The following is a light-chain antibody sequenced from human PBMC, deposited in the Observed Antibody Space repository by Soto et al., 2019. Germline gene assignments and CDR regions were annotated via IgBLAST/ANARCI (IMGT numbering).Light chain of an antibody. CDR2: DVS. V-gene: IGLV2-14*01. Sequence: QSVLTQPASVSGSLGQSITIPCTGTSSDIGGYDRVSWYQQHPRKAPKLIICDVSFRPSGVSNRFSGSKSGNTASLTISGLQAEDEGDYYCSSYTNSDSWVFGGGTKLTFL. CDR3: SSYTNSDSWV. J-gene: IGLJ3*02. CDR1: SSDIGGYDR.